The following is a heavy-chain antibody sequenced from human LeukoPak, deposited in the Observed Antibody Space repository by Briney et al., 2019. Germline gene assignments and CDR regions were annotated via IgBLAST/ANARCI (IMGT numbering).Heavy chain of an antibody. D-gene: IGHD1-26*01. V-gene: IGHV1-18*01. CDR3: ARLVGPTQFCDY. Sequence: ASVRVSCKASGYTFTSYGISWVRQAPGQGLEWMGWISAYNGNTNHAQKLQGRVSMTTDTSTSTAYMELRSLRSDDTAVYYCARLVGPTQFCDYWGQGTLVTVSS. CDR2: ISAYNGNT. J-gene: IGHJ4*02. CDR1: GYTFTSYG.